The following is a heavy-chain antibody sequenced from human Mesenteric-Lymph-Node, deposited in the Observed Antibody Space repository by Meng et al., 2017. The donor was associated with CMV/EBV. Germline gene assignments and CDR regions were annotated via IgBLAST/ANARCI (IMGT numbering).Heavy chain of an antibody. D-gene: IGHD5-18*01. J-gene: IGHJ4*02. CDR1: GLTFSSYA. V-gene: IGHV3-23*03. Sequence: GESLKISCAASGLTFSSYAISWVRQAPGKGLEWVSIIFAGGHHSPDYVDSVKGRFTISRDNSKNTVYLQMNSLRAEDTAIYYCAKTDVDTTMGRRTYYFDYWGQGTLVTVSS. CDR3: AKTDVDTTMGRRTYYFDY. CDR2: IFAGGHHSP.